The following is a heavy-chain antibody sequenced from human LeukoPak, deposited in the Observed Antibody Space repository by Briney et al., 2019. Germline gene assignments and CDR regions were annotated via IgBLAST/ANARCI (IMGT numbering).Heavy chain of an antibody. V-gene: IGHV1-18*01. CDR3: ARDSLGPYYDFWSGTDYYYYGMDV. Sequence: ASVSVSCKASGYTFTSYDISWVRQAPGQGLEWMGWISAYNGNTNYAQKFQGRVTMTTDTSTSTAYMELRSLRSDDTAVYYCARDSLGPYYDFWSGTDYYYYGMDVWGQGTTVTVSS. J-gene: IGHJ6*02. D-gene: IGHD3-3*01. CDR1: GYTFTSYD. CDR2: ISAYNGNT.